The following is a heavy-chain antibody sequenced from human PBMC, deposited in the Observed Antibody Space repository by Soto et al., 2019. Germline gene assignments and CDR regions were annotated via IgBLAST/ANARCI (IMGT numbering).Heavy chain of an antibody. D-gene: IGHD6-13*01. V-gene: IGHV1-69*13. CDR3: ARTPDIAAADYYYYYGMDV. CDR1: GGTFSSYA. CDR2: IIPIFGTA. Sequence: SVKVSCKASGGTFSSYAISWVRQAPGQGLEWMGGIIPIFGTANYAQKFQGRVTITADESTSTAYMELSSLRSEDTAVYYCARTPDIAAADYYYYYGMDVWGQGTTVTV. J-gene: IGHJ6*02.